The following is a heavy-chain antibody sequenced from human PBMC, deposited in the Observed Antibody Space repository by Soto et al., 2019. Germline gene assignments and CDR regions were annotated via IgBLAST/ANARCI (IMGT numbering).Heavy chain of an antibody. D-gene: IGHD6-13*01. CDR3: ARDGDSSSSPGYYGMDV. Sequence: GGSLRLSCAASGFTFSSYAMHWVRQAPGKGLEWVAVISYDGSNKYYADSVKGRFTISRDNSKNTLYLQMNSLRAEDTAVYYCARDGDSSSSPGYYGMDVWGQGTTVTVSS. V-gene: IGHV3-30-3*01. J-gene: IGHJ6*02. CDR1: GFTFSSYA. CDR2: ISYDGSNK.